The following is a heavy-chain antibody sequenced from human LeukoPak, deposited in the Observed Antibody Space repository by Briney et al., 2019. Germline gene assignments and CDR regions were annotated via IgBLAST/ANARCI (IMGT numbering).Heavy chain of an antibody. CDR2: INHIGSP. V-gene: IGHV4-34*01. D-gene: IGHD3-10*01. CDR3: ARGYYGSGSHCCHMDV. CDR1: IGSFTVYY. J-gene: IGHJ6*03. Sequence: SSQTLSLTCAVDIGSFTVYYWSCVSHPPGKWREWIGEINHIGSPNYNSSLKSRVTISVDTSKTQLSLKLSSETAADTAVYYCARGYYGSGSHCCHMDVWGKGTTITVS.